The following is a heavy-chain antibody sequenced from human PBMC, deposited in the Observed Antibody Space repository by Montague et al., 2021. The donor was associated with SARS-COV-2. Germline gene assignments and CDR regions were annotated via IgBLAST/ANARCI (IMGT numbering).Heavy chain of an antibody. CDR3: AAWGISWYFRGHAGAY. CDR1: GRSFSGYY. CDR2: INHSGST. D-gene: IGHD6-13*01. V-gene: IGHV4-34*01. J-gene: IGHJ4*02. Sequence: SETLSLTCAVYGRSFSGYYWSWIRQPPGKGLEWIGEINHSGSTNYNPSLKSRVTISVDTSKNQFSLKLSSVTAADTAVYYCAAWGISWYFRGHAGAYWGQGTLVTVSS.